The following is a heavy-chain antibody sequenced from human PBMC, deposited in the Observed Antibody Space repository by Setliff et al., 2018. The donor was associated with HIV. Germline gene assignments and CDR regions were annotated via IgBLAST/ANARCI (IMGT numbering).Heavy chain of an antibody. D-gene: IGHD5-18*01. Sequence: GTLSLTCGVSGDSMSGYYWGWVRQSPGKKLEWIGYIHTSGSTNYNPPLKNRVTISVDTSKNQFSLRLSSVTAAETAVYYCARDTEMVKEGTDYWGQGTLVTVSS. CDR1: GDSMSGYY. CDR3: ARDTEMVKEGTDY. CDR2: IHTSGST. J-gene: IGHJ4*02. V-gene: IGHV4-4*08.